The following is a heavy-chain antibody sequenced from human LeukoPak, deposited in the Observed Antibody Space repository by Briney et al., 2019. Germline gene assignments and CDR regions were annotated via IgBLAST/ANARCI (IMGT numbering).Heavy chain of an antibody. CDR3: ARDVTVAAYYFDY. CDR2: IDPSGGST. J-gene: IGHJ4*02. CDR1: GYTFTSYS. D-gene: IGHD6-25*01. V-gene: IGHV1-46*01. Sequence: APVEVSCKTSGYTFTSYSMHWVRQAPGQGLEWMGIIDPSGGSTSYAQKFQGRVSMTRDTSTSTVYMQLSSLRSDDTALYYCARDVTVAAYYFDYWGQGTLVTVSS.